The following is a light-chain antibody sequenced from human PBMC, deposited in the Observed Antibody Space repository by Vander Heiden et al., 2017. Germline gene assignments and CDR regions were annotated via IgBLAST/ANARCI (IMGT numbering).Light chain of an antibody. CDR1: SSDVGGYNY. CDR2: EGS. V-gene: IGLV2-14*01. Sequence: QSALTQPASVSGSPGPSITISCPGTSSDVGGYNYVPWYQQPPGKAPKRRIDEGSNRPSGVSKRFSGSKSGNTASLTISGLQAEDEAEYDCSSYTSSSTLVFGTGTKVTVL. CDR3: SSYTSSSTLV. J-gene: IGLJ1*01.